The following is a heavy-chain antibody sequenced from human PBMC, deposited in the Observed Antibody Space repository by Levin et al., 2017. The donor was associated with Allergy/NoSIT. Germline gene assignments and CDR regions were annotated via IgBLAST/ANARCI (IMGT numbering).Heavy chain of an antibody. J-gene: IGHJ4*02. D-gene: IGHD2-15*01. CDR3: AAEVVAALDY. Sequence: GGSLKISCAASGFTFSSYGMHWVRQAPGKGLEWVAVISYDGSNKYYADSVKGRFTISRDNSKNTLYLQMNSLRAEDTAVYYCAAEVVAALDYWGQGTLVTVSS. V-gene: IGHV3-30*03. CDR2: ISYDGSNK. CDR1: GFTFSSYG.